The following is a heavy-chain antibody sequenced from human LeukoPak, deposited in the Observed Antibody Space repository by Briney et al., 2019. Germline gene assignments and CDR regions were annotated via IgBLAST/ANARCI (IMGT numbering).Heavy chain of an antibody. Sequence: SETLSLTCTVSGGSISSSSYYWGWIRQPPGKGLEWIGSIYYSGSTYYNPSLKSRVTISVDTSKNQFSLRLSSVTAADSTVYYCASAVYYGAVTYFDFWGQGTLVTVSS. J-gene: IGHJ4*02. D-gene: IGHD3-10*01. CDR2: IYYSGST. CDR1: GGSISSSSYY. CDR3: ASAVYYGAVTYFDF. V-gene: IGHV4-39*01.